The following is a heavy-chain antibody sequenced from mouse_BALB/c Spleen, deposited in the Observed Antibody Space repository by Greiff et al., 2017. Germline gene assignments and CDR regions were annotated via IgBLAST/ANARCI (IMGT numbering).Heavy chain of an antibody. V-gene: IGHV1-15*01. CDR3: ARGYSSSMDY. CDR2: IDPETGGT. CDR1: GYKFNDYE. J-gene: IGHJ4*01. D-gene: IGHD2-14*01. Sequence: QVQLKESGAELVRPGASVTLSCKASGYKFNDYEMHWVQQTTVHGLEWIGAIDPETGGTAYNQKFKGKATLTADKSSSTAYMELSSLTSADSAVYFCARGYSSSMDYWGQGTSVTVSS.